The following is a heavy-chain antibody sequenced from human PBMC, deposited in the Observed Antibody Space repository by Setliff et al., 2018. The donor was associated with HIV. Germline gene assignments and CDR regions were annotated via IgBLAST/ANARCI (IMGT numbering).Heavy chain of an antibody. J-gene: IGHJ3*02. CDR1: GYTFTSYG. V-gene: IGHV1-18*01. Sequence: GASVKVSCKASGYTFTSYGISWVRQAPGQGLEWMGWISAYNGNTNYAQKLQGRVTMTTDTSTSTAYMELRSLRSDDTAMYYCARDSEWGSYIFWTFDIWGQGTMVTVSS. CDR3: ARDSEWGSYIFWTFDI. D-gene: IGHD1-26*01. CDR2: ISAYNGNT.